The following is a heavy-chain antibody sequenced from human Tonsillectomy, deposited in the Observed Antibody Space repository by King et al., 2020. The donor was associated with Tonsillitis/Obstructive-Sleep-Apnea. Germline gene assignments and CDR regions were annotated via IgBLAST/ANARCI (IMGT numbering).Heavy chain of an antibody. CDR1: GGSISSSTYY. D-gene: IGHD1-1*01. CDR2: IFYSGST. J-gene: IGHJ3*02. V-gene: IGHV4-39*01. Sequence: QLQESGPGLVKPSETLSLTCTVSGGSISSSTYYWGWIRQPPGKGLEWIGTIFYSGSTYYNPSLKTRGTISVDTSTNQFSLKLSAVTAADTAVYYCARRVQLERRGDAFNIWGQGTMVTVSS. CDR3: ARRVQLERRGDAFNI.